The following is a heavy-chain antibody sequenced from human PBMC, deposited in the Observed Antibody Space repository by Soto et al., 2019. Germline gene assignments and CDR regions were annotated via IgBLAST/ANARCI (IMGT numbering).Heavy chain of an antibody. V-gene: IGHV1-46*01. J-gene: IGHJ4*02. CDR1: GYTFTSYY. CDR3: ARDLLRGYYFDY. CDR2: INPSGGST. Sequence: QVQLVQSGAEVKKPGASVKVSCKASGYTFTSYYMHWVRQAPGQGLEWMGIINPSGGSTSYAQKFQGRVTMTRDTSTSTVDMELSSLRSEDTAVYYCARDLLRGYYFDYWGQGTLVTVSS. D-gene: IGHD5-12*01.